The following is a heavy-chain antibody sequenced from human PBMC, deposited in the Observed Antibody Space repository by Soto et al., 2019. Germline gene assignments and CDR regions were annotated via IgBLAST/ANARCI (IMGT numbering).Heavy chain of an antibody. J-gene: IGHJ6*02. D-gene: IGHD3-22*01. CDR2: IYPGDSDT. CDR1: GYSFTSYW. Sequence: VEALKISCXGSGYSFTSYWSGWVRQMPGKGLEWMGIIYPGDSDTRYSPSFQGQVTISADKSISTAYLQWSSLKASDTAMYYCARQEDYYDSSGYPGIYYYYGMDVWGQGTTVTVSS. V-gene: IGHV5-51*01. CDR3: ARQEDYYDSSGYPGIYYYYGMDV.